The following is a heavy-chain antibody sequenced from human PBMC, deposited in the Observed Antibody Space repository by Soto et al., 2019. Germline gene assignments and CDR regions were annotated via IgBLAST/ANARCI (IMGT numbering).Heavy chain of an antibody. V-gene: IGHV4-39*01. Sequence: SETLSLTCTVSGGSISSSSYYWGWIRQPPGKGLEWIGSIYYSGSTYYNPSLKSRVTISVDTSKNQFSLKLSSVTAADTAVYYCAGAKWIQLWLKVYYYGMDVWGQGTPVTVSS. CDR1: GGSISSSSYY. J-gene: IGHJ6*02. CDR3: AGAKWIQLWLKVYYYGMDV. CDR2: IYYSGST. D-gene: IGHD5-18*01.